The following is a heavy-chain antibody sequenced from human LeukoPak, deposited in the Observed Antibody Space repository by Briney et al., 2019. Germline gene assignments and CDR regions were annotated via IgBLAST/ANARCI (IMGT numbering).Heavy chain of an antibody. CDR1: GFTFSSYG. CDR2: IWYDGSNK. J-gene: IGHJ4*02. CDR3: AGTYWADY. D-gene: IGHD1/OR15-1a*01. V-gene: IGHV3-33*01. Sequence: PGGSLRLSCAASGFTFSSYGMHWVRQAPGKGLEWVAVIWYDGSNKFYADSVRGRFTISRDNSKNTLYLQMHSLRADDTAVYYCAGTYWADYWGQGTLVTVSS.